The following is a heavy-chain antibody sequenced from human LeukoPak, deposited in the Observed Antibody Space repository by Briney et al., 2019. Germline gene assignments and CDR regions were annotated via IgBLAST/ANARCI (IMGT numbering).Heavy chain of an antibody. V-gene: IGHV3-48*03. Sequence: GGSLRLSCAASGFGFSVYEMNWVRRAPGKGLEWVSYISLRGNTIYYADSVKGRFTISRDDDKKSLYLQLNSLRVEDTAVYYCARGGAFDTWGRGTMVTVPS. D-gene: IGHD1-26*01. J-gene: IGHJ3*02. CDR2: ISLRGNTI. CDR3: ARGGAFDT. CDR1: GFGFSVYE.